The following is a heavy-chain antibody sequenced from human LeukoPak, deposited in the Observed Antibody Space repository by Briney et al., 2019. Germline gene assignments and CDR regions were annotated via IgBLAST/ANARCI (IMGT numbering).Heavy chain of an antibody. Sequence: GGSLRLSCAASGFTFSSYGIHWVRQAPGKGLEWVAFIRFDGSNKYYADSVQGRFTISRDNAKNSLYLQMNSLRAEDTAVYYCARRINYVWGSLDYWGQGTLVAVSS. J-gene: IGHJ4*02. CDR3: ARRINYVWGSLDY. D-gene: IGHD3-16*01. V-gene: IGHV3-30*02. CDR1: GFTFSSYG. CDR2: IRFDGSNK.